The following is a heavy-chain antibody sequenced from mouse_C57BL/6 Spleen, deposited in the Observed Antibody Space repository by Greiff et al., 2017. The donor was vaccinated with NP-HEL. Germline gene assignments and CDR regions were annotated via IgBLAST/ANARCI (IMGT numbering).Heavy chain of an antibody. J-gene: IGHJ4*01. V-gene: IGHV1-76*01. CDR2: IYPGSGNT. Sequence: VQLQQSGAELVRPGASVKLSCKASGYTFTDYYINWVKQRPGQGLEWIARIYPGSGNTYYNEKFKGKATLTAEKSSSTAYMQLSSLTSEDSAVYFCARSASNPYYAMDYWGQGTSVTVSS. CDR3: ARSASNPYYAMDY. CDR1: GYTFTDYY. D-gene: IGHD6-1*01.